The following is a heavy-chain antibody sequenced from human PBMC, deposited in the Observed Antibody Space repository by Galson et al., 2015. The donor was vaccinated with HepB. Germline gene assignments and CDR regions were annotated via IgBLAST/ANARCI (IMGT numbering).Heavy chain of an antibody. V-gene: IGHV1-69*04. J-gene: IGHJ4*02. CDR2: IIPMFGKA. Sequence: SVKVSCKASGGTFSNYVISWVRQAPGQGPEWMGRIIPMFGKANYAQKFQGRVTITVDKSTSTAYMELNSLRSEDTAAYYCARAPNIAVAAAAFDYWGQGTLVTVSS. D-gene: IGHD6-13*01. CDR3: ARAPNIAVAAAAFDY. CDR1: GGTFSNYV.